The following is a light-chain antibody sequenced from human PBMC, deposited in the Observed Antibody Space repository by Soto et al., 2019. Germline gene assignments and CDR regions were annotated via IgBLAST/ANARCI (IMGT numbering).Light chain of an antibody. V-gene: IGKV1-8*01. CDR1: QGISSY. Sequence: AIRMTQSPSSFSASTGDRVTITCRASQGISSYLAWYQQKPGKAPKLLIYAASTLQCGVPSRFIVSGSGTDFTLNFSFLQSEDFATYYCQQYYSYPFTCGPDTKVYIK. CDR3: QQYYSYPFT. J-gene: IGKJ3*01. CDR2: AAS.